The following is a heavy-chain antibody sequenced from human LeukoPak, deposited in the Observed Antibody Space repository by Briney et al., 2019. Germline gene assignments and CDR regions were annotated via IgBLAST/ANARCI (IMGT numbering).Heavy chain of an antibody. D-gene: IGHD2-2*01. Sequence: SETLSLTCTVSGGSISSYYWSWIRQPPGKGLEWIGYIYYSGSTNYNPSLKSRVTISVDTSKNQFSLKLSSVTAADTAVYYCARRHCSSTSCYGPLGYYYGMDVWGQGTTVTVSS. CDR1: GGSISSYY. CDR3: ARRHCSSTSCYGPLGYYYGMDV. CDR2: IYYSGST. V-gene: IGHV4-59*08. J-gene: IGHJ6*02.